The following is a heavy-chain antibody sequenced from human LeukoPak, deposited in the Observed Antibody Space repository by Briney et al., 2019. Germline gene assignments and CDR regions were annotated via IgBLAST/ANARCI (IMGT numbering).Heavy chain of an antibody. CDR1: GFTFSSYS. Sequence: GGSLRLSCAASGFTFSSYSMNWVRQAPGKGLEWVSSISSSSSYICYADSVKGRFTISRDNAKNSLYLQMNSLRAEDTAVYYCARVGSSGYHLDYWGQGTLVTVSS. CDR2: ISSSSSYI. J-gene: IGHJ4*02. D-gene: IGHD3-22*01. V-gene: IGHV3-21*01. CDR3: ARVGSSGYHLDY.